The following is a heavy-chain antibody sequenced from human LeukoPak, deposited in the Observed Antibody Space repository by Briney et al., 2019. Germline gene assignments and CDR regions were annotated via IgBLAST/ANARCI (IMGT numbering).Heavy chain of an antibody. CDR2: INHSGST. CDR3: ARAIGWFGERGNYFDY. J-gene: IGHJ4*02. CDR1: GGSFSGYY. D-gene: IGHD3-10*01. V-gene: IGHV4-34*01. Sequence: SETLSLTCAVNGGSFSGYYWSWIRQPPGKGLEWIGEINHSGSTNYNPPLKSRVTISVDTSKNQFSLKLSSVTAADTAVYYCARAIGWFGERGNYFDYWGQGTLVTVSS.